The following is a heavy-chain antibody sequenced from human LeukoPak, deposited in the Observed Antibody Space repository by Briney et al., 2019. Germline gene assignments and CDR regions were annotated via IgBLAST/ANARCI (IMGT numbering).Heavy chain of an antibody. CDR3: ARGPHYYDSSGYLDY. V-gene: IGHV3-23*01. CDR1: GFTFSSYA. CDR2: ISGSGGST. D-gene: IGHD3-22*01. J-gene: IGHJ4*02. Sequence: GGSLRLSCAASGFTFSSYAMSWVRQAPGKGLEWVSAISGSGGSTYYADSVKGRFTISRDNSKNTLYLQMNSLRAEDTAVYCCARGPHYYDSSGYLDYWGQGTLVTVSS.